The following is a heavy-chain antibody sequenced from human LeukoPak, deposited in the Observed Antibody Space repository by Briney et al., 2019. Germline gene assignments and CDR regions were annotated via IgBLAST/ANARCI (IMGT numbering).Heavy chain of an antibody. D-gene: IGHD5-18*01. CDR1: GFTFSSYS. CDR3: ARGEDTAMVTGGYNWFDP. V-gene: IGHV3-21*01. CDR2: ISSSSSYI. J-gene: IGHJ5*02. Sequence: GGSLRLSCAASGFTFSSYSMNWVRQAPGRGLEWVSCISSSSSYIYYADSVKGRFTISRDNAKNSLYLQMNSLRAEDTAVYYCARGEDTAMVTGGYNWFDPWGQGTLVTVSS.